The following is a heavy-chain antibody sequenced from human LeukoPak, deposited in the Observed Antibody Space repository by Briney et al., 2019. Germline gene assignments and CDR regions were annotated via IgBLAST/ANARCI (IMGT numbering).Heavy chain of an antibody. Sequence: ASVKVSCKASGYTFTSYGISWVRQAPGQGLEWMGRISAYNGNTNYAQKLQGRVTMTTDTSTSTAYMELRSLRSDDTAVYYCARYYDGGNWFDPWGQGTLVTVSS. J-gene: IGHJ5*02. CDR2: ISAYNGNT. CDR1: GYTFTSYG. V-gene: IGHV1-18*01. CDR3: ARYYDGGNWFDP. D-gene: IGHD3-22*01.